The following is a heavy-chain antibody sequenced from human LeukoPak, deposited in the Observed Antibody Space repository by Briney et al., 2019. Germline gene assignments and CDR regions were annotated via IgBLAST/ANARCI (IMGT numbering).Heavy chain of an antibody. Sequence: GASVKVSCKASGYTFTGYDINWLRQATGQGLEWMGWMNPNSGNTGYAQKFQGRVTMTRNTSMSTAYMELSSLRSEDTAVYYCAIRTPVDIVATLGERVKKGLDYWGQGTLVTVSS. D-gene: IGHD5-12*01. V-gene: IGHV1-8*01. CDR3: AIRTPVDIVATLGERVKKGLDY. J-gene: IGHJ4*02. CDR1: GYTFTGYD. CDR2: MNPNSGNT.